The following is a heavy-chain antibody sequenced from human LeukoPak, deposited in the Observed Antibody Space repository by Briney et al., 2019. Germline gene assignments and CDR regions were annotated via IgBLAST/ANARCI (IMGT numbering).Heavy chain of an antibody. Sequence: GGSLRLSCAASGFTFSSYWMHWVRQAPGKGLVWVSRIKSDGSSTSDADSVKGRFTISRDNSKNTLYLQMTSLRAEDTAVYYCAKEGAFDIWGQGTIVTVSS. CDR2: IKSDGSST. CDR3: AKEGAFDI. V-gene: IGHV3-74*01. D-gene: IGHD3-16*01. CDR1: GFTFSSYW. J-gene: IGHJ3*02.